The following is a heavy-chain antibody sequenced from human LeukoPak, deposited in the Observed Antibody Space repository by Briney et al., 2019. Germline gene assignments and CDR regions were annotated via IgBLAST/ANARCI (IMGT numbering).Heavy chain of an antibody. CDR3: VRDGANWEEPNDAFDT. CDR1: GASITSCY. J-gene: IGHJ3*02. V-gene: IGHV4-4*07. CDR2: LYTTGTT. D-gene: IGHD1-26*01. Sequence: PSETLSLTCAVSGASITSCYWSWVRQSAGKGLEWIGRLYTTGTTNYNPSLKSRVTMSGDSSKNQLSLTLTSVPAADTAVYYCVRDGANWEEPNDAFDTWGQGTLVTVSS.